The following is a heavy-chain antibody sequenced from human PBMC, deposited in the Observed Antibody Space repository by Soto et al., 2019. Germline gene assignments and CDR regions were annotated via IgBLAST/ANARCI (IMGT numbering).Heavy chain of an antibody. D-gene: IGHD2-15*01. CDR3: ARGLGYCSGGSCYSPAPYYYYYYMDV. CDR2: IYYSGST. V-gene: IGHV4-39*01. J-gene: IGHJ6*03. CDR1: GGSISSSSYY. Sequence: QLQLQESGPGLVKPSETLSLTCTVSGGSISSSSYYWGWIRQPPGKGLEWIGSIYYSGSTYYNPSLKSRVTISVDTSKNQFSLKLSSVTAADTAVYYCARGLGYCSGGSCYSPAPYYYYYYMDVWGKGTTVTVSS.